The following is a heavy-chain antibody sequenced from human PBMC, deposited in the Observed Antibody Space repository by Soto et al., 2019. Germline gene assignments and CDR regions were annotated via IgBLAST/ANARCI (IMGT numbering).Heavy chain of an antibody. CDR1: GGSISSGGYY. CDR2: NYYSGST. D-gene: IGHD3-10*01. CDR3: ARKVFVWFEELEDEGMDV. J-gene: IGHJ6*02. Sequence: SETLSLTCTVSGGSISSGGYYWSWIRQHPGKGLEWIGYNYYSGSTYYTPSLKSRVTISVDTSKNQISLKLSSVTAADTAVDDCARKVFVWFEELEDEGMDVWGQGTTVTVSS. V-gene: IGHV4-31*03.